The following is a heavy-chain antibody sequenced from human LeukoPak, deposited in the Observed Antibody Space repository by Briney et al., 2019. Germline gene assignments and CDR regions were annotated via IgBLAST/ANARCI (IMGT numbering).Heavy chain of an antibody. CDR1: GYTFTGYY. D-gene: IGHD3-10*01. Sequence: ASVKVSCKASGYTFTGYYIDWVRQAPGQGLEWMGWINSDSGGTNYAQKFQGRVTMTRDTSISTAYMELSRLRSDDTAVYYCARASFWFGESDPNYFDYWGQGTLVAVSS. V-gene: IGHV1-2*02. J-gene: IGHJ4*02. CDR3: ARASFWFGESDPNYFDY. CDR2: INSDSGGT.